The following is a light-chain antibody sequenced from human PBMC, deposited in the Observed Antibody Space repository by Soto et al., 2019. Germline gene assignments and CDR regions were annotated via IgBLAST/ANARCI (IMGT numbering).Light chain of an antibody. V-gene: IGLV2-14*01. CDR3: TSYTSSSIV. CDR1: SSDVGDYNY. CDR2: DVS. J-gene: IGLJ2*01. Sequence: QSVLTQPASVSGSPGQSITISCSETSSDVGDYNYVSWYQQHPGKAPKLMIFDVSNRPSGVSDRFSGSKSGNTASLTVSGLQAEDEAHYYCTSYTSSSIVFGGGTKVTVL.